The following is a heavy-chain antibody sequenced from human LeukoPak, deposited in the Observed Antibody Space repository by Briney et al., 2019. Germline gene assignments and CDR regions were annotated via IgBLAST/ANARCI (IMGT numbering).Heavy chain of an antibody. CDR1: GYPINNAYY. D-gene: IGHD3-16*01. CDR3: AGLMITSH. CDR2: IYYSGST. Sequence: SETLSLTCGVSGYPINNAYYWSWIRQPPGKGLEWIGYIYYSGSTNYNPSLKSRVTISVDTSKNQFSLKLSSVTAADTAVYYCAGLMITSHWGQGTLVTVSS. V-gene: IGHV4-61*01. J-gene: IGHJ4*02.